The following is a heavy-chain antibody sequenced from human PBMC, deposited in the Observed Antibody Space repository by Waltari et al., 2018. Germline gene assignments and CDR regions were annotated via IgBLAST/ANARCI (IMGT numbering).Heavy chain of an antibody. CDR1: GHPLSDLS. V-gene: IGHV1-24*01. Sequence: VQLVQSGTEVENPGASLRVSCKVSGHPLSDLSIHWVRQAPGKGLEWMGGVDADDGASCDAQKFQGRLTRTEDTSTDTAYMELRSLTSEDTAVYYCAAGGGGSRLPRWGQGTLIIVS. J-gene: IGHJ4*02. D-gene: IGHD2-15*01. CDR3: AAGGGGSRLPR. CDR2: VDADDGAS.